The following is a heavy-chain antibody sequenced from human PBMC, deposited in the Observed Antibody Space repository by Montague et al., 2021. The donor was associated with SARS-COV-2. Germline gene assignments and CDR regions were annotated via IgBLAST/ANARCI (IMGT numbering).Heavy chain of an antibody. CDR1: GFSISSGYY. J-gene: IGHJ4*02. CDR2: RYQNGAT. CDR3: AGSGVGIFDFSYFDS. D-gene: IGHD3-3*01. Sequence: SETLSLTCSVSGFSISSGYYWGWIRQTPGKGLEWIGSRYQNGATSYSPSLNRPVTILLDTSKNQFSLSLTSVTAADTAVYYCAGSGVGIFDFSYFDSWGQGSLVIVSS. V-gene: IGHV4-38-2*02.